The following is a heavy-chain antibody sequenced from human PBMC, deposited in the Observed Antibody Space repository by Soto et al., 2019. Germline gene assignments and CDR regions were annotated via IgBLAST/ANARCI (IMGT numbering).Heavy chain of an antibody. CDR1: GFTFSSYS. V-gene: IGHV3-48*02. CDR3: ARDRVGDFCSGYSAEHRYGMYV. J-gene: IGHJ6*02. D-gene: IGHD3-3*01. CDR2: ISSSSSTI. Sequence: EVQLVESGGGLVQPWGSLRLSCAASGFTFSSYSMNWVRQAPGKGLEWVSYISSSSSTIYYADSVKGRFTISRDNAKNSLYLQMNSLRDEDTAVYYCARDRVGDFCSGYSAEHRYGMYVWGQGTTVTVSS.